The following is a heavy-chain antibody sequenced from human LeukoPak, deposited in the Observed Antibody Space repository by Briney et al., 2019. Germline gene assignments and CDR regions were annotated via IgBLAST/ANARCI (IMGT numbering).Heavy chain of an antibody. CDR1: GYTFTSYD. Sequence: AASVKVSCKASGYTFTSYDINWVRQATGQGLEWMGWMNPNSGNTGYAQKFQGRVTITADKSTSTAYMELSSLRSEDTAVYYCARGEVGPEHVDYWGQGTLVTVSS. V-gene: IGHV1-8*01. J-gene: IGHJ4*02. CDR2: MNPNSGNT. CDR3: ARGEVGPEHVDY. D-gene: IGHD2-2*01.